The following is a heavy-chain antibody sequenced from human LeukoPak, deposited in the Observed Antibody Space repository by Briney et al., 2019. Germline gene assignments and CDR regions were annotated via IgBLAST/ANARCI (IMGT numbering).Heavy chain of an antibody. J-gene: IGHJ6*03. CDR2: INHSGST. D-gene: IGHD5-12*01. CDR3: ARGAGYDYWHYYYYMDV. Sequence: RASQTLSLTCTVSGGSISTGSYYWSWIRQPAGKGLEWIGEINHSGSTNYNPSLKSRVTISVDTSKNQFSLKLSSVTAADTAVYYCARGAGYDYWHYYYYMDVWGKGTTVTVSS. CDR1: GGSISTGSYY. V-gene: IGHV4-61*09.